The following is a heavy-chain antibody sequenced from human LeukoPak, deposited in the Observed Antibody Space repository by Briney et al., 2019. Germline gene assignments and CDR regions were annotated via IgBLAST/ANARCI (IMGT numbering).Heavy chain of an antibody. D-gene: IGHD2-2*01. CDR1: GYTFTDYG. V-gene: IGHV1-3*01. J-gene: IGHJ4*03. CDR2: INAGNGNT. CDR3: ARVPDLKPDYCSSTSCYGGYFDY. Sequence: GASVKVSCKTSGYTFTDYGMHWVRQAPGQRLEWMAWINAGNGNTKYSQKFQGRVTITRDTSASTAYMELSSLRSEDTAVYYCARVPDLKPDYCSSTSCYGGYFDYWGQGTLVTVSS.